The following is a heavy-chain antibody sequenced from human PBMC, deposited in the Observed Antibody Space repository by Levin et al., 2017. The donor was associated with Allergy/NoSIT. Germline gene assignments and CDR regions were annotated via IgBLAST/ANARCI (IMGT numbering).Heavy chain of an antibody. D-gene: IGHD6-19*01. CDR1: GFTFRNHG. CDR3: AKEYGSGWPYLYYFDY. Sequence: GESLKISCAGSGFTFRNHGMSWVRQAPGKGLEWVSVISGSGDRTDYADSVKGRFTLSRDNSKNTLYLQMNNLRAEDTAIYYCAKEYGSGWPYLYYFDYWGQGALVTVSS. V-gene: IGHV3-23*01. J-gene: IGHJ4*02. CDR2: ISGSGDRT.